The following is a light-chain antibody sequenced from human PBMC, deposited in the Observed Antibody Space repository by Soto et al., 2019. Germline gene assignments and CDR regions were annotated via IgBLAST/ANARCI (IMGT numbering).Light chain of an antibody. CDR1: SSDVGGYNY. J-gene: IGLJ1*01. Sequence: QSVLTQPASVSGSPGQSITMSCTGTSSDVGGYNYVSWYQQHPGKAPKLMIYEVSNRPSGVSNRFSGSKSGNTASLTISGLQAEDEDDYYCSSYTSSSTYVFGTGTKVTVL. CDR3: SSYTSSSTYV. V-gene: IGLV2-14*01. CDR2: EVS.